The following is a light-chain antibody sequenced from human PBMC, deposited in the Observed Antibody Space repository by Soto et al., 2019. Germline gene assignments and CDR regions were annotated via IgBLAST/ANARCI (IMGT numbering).Light chain of an antibody. CDR1: QSVSSN. CDR2: GAS. V-gene: IGKV3-15*01. CDR3: QQYNTWPPLIT. J-gene: IGKJ5*01. Sequence: EIVMTQSPATLSVSPGERATLSCRASQSVSSNLAWYQQKPGQAPRLLMYGASTRATGIPARVSGSGSGTEFTLTISSLQSEDFAVYYCQQYNTWPPLITFGQGTRLEIK.